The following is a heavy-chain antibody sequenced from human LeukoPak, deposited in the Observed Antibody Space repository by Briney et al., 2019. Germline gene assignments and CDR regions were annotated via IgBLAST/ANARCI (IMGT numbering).Heavy chain of an antibody. CDR1: GGSFSSYD. V-gene: IGHV1-2*02. Sequence: ASVKVSCKAYGGSFSSYDVSWVRQAPGQGLEWMGWIKPNSGDTKYAQKFQGRVTMTRDTSISTVYMELSRLRFDDTAVYYCVTGRTIFYYYMDVWGKGTTVTISS. J-gene: IGHJ6*03. CDR2: IKPNSGDT. D-gene: IGHD3-3*02. CDR3: VTGRTIFYYYMDV.